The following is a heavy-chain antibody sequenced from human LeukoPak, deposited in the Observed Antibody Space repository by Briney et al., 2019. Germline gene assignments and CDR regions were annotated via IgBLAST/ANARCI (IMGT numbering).Heavy chain of an antibody. CDR3: ARDRPNYYGSDGHYYRRDGDY. J-gene: IGHJ4*02. V-gene: IGHV3-23*01. Sequence: GGSLRLSCAASGFTFSIYAMSWVRQASGKGLQWVSSITSRGESTWYVDSVKGRFTITRDNSENTLYLQMHSLRAEDTAVYYCARDRPNYYGSDGHYYRRDGDYWGRGTLVSVSS. CDR1: GFTFSIYA. D-gene: IGHD3-22*01. CDR2: ITSRGEST.